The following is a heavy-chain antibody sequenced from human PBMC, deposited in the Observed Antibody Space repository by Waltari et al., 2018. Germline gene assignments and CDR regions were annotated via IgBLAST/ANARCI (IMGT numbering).Heavy chain of an antibody. CDR1: GKSFISYF. CDR2: INHSGGN. Sequence: QVQLQQWGAGIMKPSETLSLTCAVSGKSFISYFWIWIRQPPGKGLEWIGEINHSGGNDYNQSLESRVTISVDTSKNHVYLRLTSVNAADTAVYFCAGGRRLLQLHYWGPGALVTVSS. V-gene: IGHV4-34*01. D-gene: IGHD5-12*01. J-gene: IGHJ4*02. CDR3: AGGRRLLQLHY.